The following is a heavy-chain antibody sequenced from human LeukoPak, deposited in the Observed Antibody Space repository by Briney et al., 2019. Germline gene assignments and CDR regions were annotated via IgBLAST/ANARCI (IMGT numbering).Heavy chain of an antibody. CDR3: ARDNFGFDY. CDR2: INNDGSKT. V-gene: IGHV3-74*01. Sequence: PGGSLRLSCGASGFPFSNYWMHWVRQVPGKGLVWLSHINNDGSKTKYADSVKGRFTTSRDNSKNTLYLQMNSLRAEDTAVFYCARDNFGFDYWGQGTLVTVSS. CDR1: GFPFSNYW. D-gene: IGHD1-20*01. J-gene: IGHJ4*02.